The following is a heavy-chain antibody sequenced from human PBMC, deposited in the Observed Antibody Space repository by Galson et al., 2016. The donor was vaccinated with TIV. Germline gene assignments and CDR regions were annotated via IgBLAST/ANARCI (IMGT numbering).Heavy chain of an antibody. J-gene: IGHJ3*02. V-gene: IGHV3-23*01. CDR1: GFPFDSYA. CDR2: ISGSGVNT. D-gene: IGHD5-24*01. Sequence: SLRLSCAASGFPFDSYAMNWVRQTPGKGLEWISAISGSGVNTYYADSVRGRFTISKDNSKLTLYLQMNSLRTDDTAVYYCAKDQSRDGYNWWSSGVFDSWGQGTMVTVSS. CDR3: AKDQSRDGYNWWSSGVFDS.